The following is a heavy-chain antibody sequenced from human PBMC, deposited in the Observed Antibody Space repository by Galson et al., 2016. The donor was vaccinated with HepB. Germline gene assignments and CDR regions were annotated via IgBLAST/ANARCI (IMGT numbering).Heavy chain of an antibody. Sequence: PALVKPTQTLTLTCSFSGFSLSTSEVGVGWIRQPPGKALEWLALIYWDDDKRYSPSLKSRLTITKDTSKNQVVLTVTNMDPVDTATYYCAHLIDYSSYVDYWCQGTLVTVSS. D-gene: IGHD3-16*02. J-gene: IGHJ4*02. CDR2: IYWDDDK. CDR3: AHLIDYSSYVDY. V-gene: IGHV2-5*02. CDR1: GFSLSTSEVG.